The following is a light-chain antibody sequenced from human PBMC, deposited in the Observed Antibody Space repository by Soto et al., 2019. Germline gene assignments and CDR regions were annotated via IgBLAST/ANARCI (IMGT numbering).Light chain of an antibody. CDR2: YAC. V-gene: IGKV1-5*01. Sequence: DIQMTQSPSTLSASVGDRITITCRASQGISSWLAWYQQKPGKAPKLLIHYACSLESGVPSRFSGSGPGTEFSLTISGLQPDDFANYYCQQYGSYSQLTFGGGTKVEI. J-gene: IGKJ4*01. CDR1: QGISSW. CDR3: QQYGSYSQLT.